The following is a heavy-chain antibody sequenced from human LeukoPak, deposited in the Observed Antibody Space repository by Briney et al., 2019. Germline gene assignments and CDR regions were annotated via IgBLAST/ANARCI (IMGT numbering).Heavy chain of an antibody. Sequence: GGSLRLFCAASGFTFSSYAMHWVRQAPGKGLEWVSGISWNSGSIGYADSVKGRFTISRDNAKNSLYLQMNSLRAEDTALYYCEAYCSSTSCYDSYYYGMDVWGQGTTVTVSS. V-gene: IGHV3-9*01. D-gene: IGHD2-2*01. J-gene: IGHJ6*02. CDR2: ISWNSGSI. CDR1: GFTFSSYA. CDR3: EAYCSSTSCYDSYYYGMDV.